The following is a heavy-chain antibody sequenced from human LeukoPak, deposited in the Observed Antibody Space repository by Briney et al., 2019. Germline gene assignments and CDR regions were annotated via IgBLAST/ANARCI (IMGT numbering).Heavy chain of an antibody. J-gene: IGHJ1*01. V-gene: IGHV3-23*01. Sequence: PGGSLRLSCAASGFSFNTYAMSWVRQAPGKGLEWVSAISNTGGSTYYADSVKGRFTISRDKSKNTLSLQMNSLRAEDTAEYYCAQQVGYCSSGSCYFTYWGQGTLVTVSS. CDR1: GFSFNTYA. CDR2: ISNTGGST. D-gene: IGHD2-15*01. CDR3: AQQVGYCSSGSCYFTY.